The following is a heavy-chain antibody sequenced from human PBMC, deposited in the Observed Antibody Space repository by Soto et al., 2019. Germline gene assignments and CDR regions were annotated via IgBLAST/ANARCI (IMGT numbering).Heavy chain of an antibody. V-gene: IGHV1-46*01. Sequence: QVQLVQSGAEVKKPGASVKVSCKASGYTFTSYYMHWVRQAPGQGLEWMGIINPSGGSTSYAQKFQGRVTMTRDTSTSTVYMELSSLRSEDTAVYYCARTSGMIVVGVNWFDPWGQGTLVTVSS. J-gene: IGHJ5*02. CDR3: ARTSGMIVVGVNWFDP. D-gene: IGHD3-22*01. CDR1: GYTFTSYY. CDR2: INPSGGST.